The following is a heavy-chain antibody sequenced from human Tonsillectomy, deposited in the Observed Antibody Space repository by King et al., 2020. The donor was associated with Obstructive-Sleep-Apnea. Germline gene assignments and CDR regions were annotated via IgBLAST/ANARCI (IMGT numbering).Heavy chain of an antibody. J-gene: IGHJ2*01. CDR1: GFTFGTKS. CDR2: INADSSTI. V-gene: IGHV3-48*01. Sequence: VQLVESGGGLVQPGGSLRVSCAASGFTFGTKSMTWVRQAPGKGLEWVSYINADSSTIYYADSVKGRFTISRDNDKKSLYLQMKSLRAADAAVYYCARLVDDYGDYVNWYLDIWGRGTLVTVSS. D-gene: IGHD4-17*01. CDR3: ARLVDDYGDYVNWYLDI.